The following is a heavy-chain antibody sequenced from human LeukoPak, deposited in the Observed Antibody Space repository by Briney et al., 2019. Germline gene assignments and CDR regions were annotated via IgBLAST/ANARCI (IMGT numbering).Heavy chain of an antibody. D-gene: IGHD1-1*01. CDR1: GFTFSSYE. Sequence: GGSLRLSCAASGFTFSSYEMNWVRQAPGKGLEWVSYISSSGSTIYYADSVKGRFTISRDNAKNSLYLQMNSLRAEDTAVYYCARGLRGRNLLTKTTLFDYWGQGTLVTVSS. J-gene: IGHJ4*02. V-gene: IGHV3-48*03. CDR3: ARGLRGRNLLTKTTLFDY. CDR2: ISSSGSTI.